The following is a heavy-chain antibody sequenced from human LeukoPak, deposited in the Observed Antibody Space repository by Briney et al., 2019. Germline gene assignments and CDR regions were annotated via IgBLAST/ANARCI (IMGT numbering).Heavy chain of an antibody. D-gene: IGHD3-22*01. V-gene: IGHV3-23*01. Sequence: GGSLRLSCAASGFTFSSYATSWVRQSPEEGLGWVSAIIASGSSTYYADSVKGRFTIPRDNPKNTLYMQMNSLRAEDTAVYYCAKTLGRYYYDSSGCVYLGQGTLVTVSS. J-gene: IGHJ4*02. CDR1: GFTFSSYA. CDR3: AKTLGRYYYDSSGCVY. CDR2: IIASGSST.